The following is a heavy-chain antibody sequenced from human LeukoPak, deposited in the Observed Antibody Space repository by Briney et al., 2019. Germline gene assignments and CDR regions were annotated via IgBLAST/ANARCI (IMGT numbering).Heavy chain of an antibody. J-gene: IGHJ4*02. V-gene: IGHV1-18*01. CDR1: GYTFTSYG. CDR3: ARESEYSSSFSFDY. D-gene: IGHD6-6*01. CDR2: ISAYNGNT. Sequence: ASVKVSCKASGYTFTSYGIIWVRQAPGQGLEWMGWISAYNGNTNYAQKLQGRVTMTTDTSTSTAYMELRSLRSDDTAVYYCARESEYSSSFSFDYWGQGTLATVSS.